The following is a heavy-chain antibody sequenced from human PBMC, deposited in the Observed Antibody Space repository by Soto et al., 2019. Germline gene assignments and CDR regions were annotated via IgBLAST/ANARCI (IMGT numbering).Heavy chain of an antibody. V-gene: IGHV4-59*01. J-gene: IGHJ4*01. CDR1: GDSIRSYY. CDR2: IFYSGST. CDR3: ARVKRGYSYGSIIDF. Sequence: PSETLSLTCTVSGDSIRSYYWSWIRQPPGKGLEYIGYIFYSGSTNYNPSLKSRVAISVDTSRNQFALKLRSVTAADTATYYCARVKRGYSYGSIIDFWGRGTLVTVSS. D-gene: IGHD5-18*01.